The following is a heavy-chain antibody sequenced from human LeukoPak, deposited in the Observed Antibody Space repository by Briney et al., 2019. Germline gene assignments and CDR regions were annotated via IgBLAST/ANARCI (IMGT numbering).Heavy chain of an antibody. D-gene: IGHD5-18*01. CDR3: TTGTWIQLWLPDY. CDR1: GFTFNNAW. J-gene: IGHJ4*02. CDR2: VKSETDGGTT. Sequence: GGSLRLSCAASGFTFNNAWMSWVRQAPGKGLEWVGHVKSETDGGTTDYATPVKGRFIISRDDSKNTLFLQMNSLKTEDTAVYYCTTGTWIQLWLPDYWGQGTLVTVSS. V-gene: IGHV3-15*01.